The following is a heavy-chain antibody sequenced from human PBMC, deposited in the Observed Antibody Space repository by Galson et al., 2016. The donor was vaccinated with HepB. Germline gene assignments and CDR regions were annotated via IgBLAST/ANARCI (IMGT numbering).Heavy chain of an antibody. D-gene: IGHD4-11*01. CDR1: KYTFTVYY. J-gene: IGHJ4*02. CDR3: ASEAAPGDDYSLAY. Sequence: SVKVSCKASKYTFTVYYIHWVRQAPGQGLEWMGWISPNSGGTNYAQRFQGRVTMTRDTSLTTAYMELSSLRSDDTAVYYCASEAAPGDDYSLAYWGQGTLVTVSS. CDR2: ISPNSGGT. V-gene: IGHV1-2*02.